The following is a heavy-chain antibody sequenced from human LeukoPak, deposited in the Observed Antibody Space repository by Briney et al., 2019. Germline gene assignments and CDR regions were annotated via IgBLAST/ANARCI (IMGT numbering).Heavy chain of an antibody. CDR3: VRDLT. J-gene: IGHJ4*02. Sequence: GGSLRLSCSASGFSFSTSAMHWVRQAPGKGPQFVSAITTNGRSTYYADFVKGRFTISRDNSKSTLDLQMSSLRAEDTAVYHCVRDLTWGQGTLVTVSS. D-gene: IGHD4/OR15-4a*01. CDR2: ITTNGRST. V-gene: IGHV3-64D*06. CDR1: GFSFSTSA.